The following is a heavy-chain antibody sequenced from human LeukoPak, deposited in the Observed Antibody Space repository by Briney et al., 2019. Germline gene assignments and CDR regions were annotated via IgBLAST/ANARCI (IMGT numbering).Heavy chain of an antibody. V-gene: IGHV4-4*07. CDR2: IYNSGTT. CDR3: ARDRLGATGHWRIDV. CDR1: GGSFSSYY. D-gene: IGHD1-26*01. J-gene: IGHJ2*01. Sequence: SETLSLTCTVSGGSFSSYYWTWIRQPAGKGLEWIGRIYNSGTTNYSPSLESRFTMSLDTSKNRFSLSLSSVTAADTAVYYCARDRLGATGHWRIDVWGRGTLVTASS.